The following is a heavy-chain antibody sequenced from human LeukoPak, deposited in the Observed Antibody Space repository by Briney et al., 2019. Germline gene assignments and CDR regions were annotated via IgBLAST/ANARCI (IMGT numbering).Heavy chain of an antibody. J-gene: IGHJ4*02. Sequence: PSETLSLTCTVSGGSISSSSYYWGWIRQPPGKGLEWIGSIYYSGSTYYNPSLKSRVTISVDTSKNQFSLKLSSVTAADTAVYYCAVSGCSGGSCYSSPPPWGQGTLVTVSS. D-gene: IGHD2-15*01. CDR1: GGSISSSSYY. V-gene: IGHV4-39*01. CDR2: IYYSGST. CDR3: AVSGCSGGSCYSSPPP.